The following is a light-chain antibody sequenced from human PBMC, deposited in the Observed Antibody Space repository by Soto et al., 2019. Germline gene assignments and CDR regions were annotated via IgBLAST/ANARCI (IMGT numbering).Light chain of an antibody. J-gene: IGKJ1*01. CDR1: QGIRNY. CDR3: QKYNSAPRT. V-gene: IGKV1-27*01. Sequence: DIQMTQSPSSLSASVGDSVTITCRASQGIRNYLAWFQQKPGEVPKLLIYAASTLHSGVPSRFSGSGSGTDFTLTISSLQPEDVATYYCQKYNSAPRTFGQGTRVEIK. CDR2: AAS.